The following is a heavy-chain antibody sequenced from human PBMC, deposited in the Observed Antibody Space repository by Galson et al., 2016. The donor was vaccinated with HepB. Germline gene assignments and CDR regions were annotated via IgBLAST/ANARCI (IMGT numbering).Heavy chain of an antibody. Sequence: SLRLSCAASGFTFSPSSMNWVRQAPGKGLEWVSSISDSGDTTYYADSVKGRLTISRDNSKNTLYLQMNSLRAEDTAIYYCAKDQFVIAGNFDYWGQGTLVTVSS. J-gene: IGHJ4*02. D-gene: IGHD1-14*01. V-gene: IGHV3-23*01. CDR1: GFTFSPSS. CDR3: AKDQFVIAGNFDY. CDR2: ISDSGDTT.